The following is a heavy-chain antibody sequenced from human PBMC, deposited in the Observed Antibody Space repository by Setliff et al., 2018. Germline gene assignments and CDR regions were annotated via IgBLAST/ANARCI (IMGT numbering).Heavy chain of an antibody. CDR2: IYTSGST. CDR1: GRSISSRNYY. J-gene: IGHJ4*02. D-gene: IGHD3-22*01. CDR3: ARARSGDYSDSTGYLDH. Sequence: SETLSLTCTVSGRSISSRNYYWTWIRQPPGKGLDWIGYIYTSGSTNYNPSLKSRVTISVDTSKNQFSLKLSSVSAADTAVYYCARARSGDYSDSTGYLDHWGQGTLVTVSS. V-gene: IGHV4-61*01.